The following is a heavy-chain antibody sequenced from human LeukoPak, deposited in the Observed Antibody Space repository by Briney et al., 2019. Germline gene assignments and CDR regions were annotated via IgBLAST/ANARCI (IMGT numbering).Heavy chain of an antibody. CDR1: GGSISSGGYY. J-gene: IGHJ3*02. V-gene: IGHV4-31*03. CDR3: ARDAPVGWAFDI. Sequence: PSQTLSLTCTVSGGSISSGGYYWSWIRQHPGKGLEWIGYIYYSGSTYYNPSLKSRVTISVDRSKNQFSLKLSSVTAADTAVYYCARDAPVGWAFDIWGQGTMVTVSS. D-gene: IGHD4-23*01. CDR2: IYYSGST.